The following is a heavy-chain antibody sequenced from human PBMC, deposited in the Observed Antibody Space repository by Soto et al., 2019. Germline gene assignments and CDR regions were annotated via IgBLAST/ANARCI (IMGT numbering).Heavy chain of an antibody. Sequence: QVQLVQSGAELKKPGSSVNVSCAASGGTFKPYTINWVRQAPGQGLEWIGQIIPMYDSANYAQRFQGRVTISADKSTNIAYMALSGLRSEDTALYYCATWRTYSGSYCFDYWGQGTLVSVSS. CDR3: ATWRTYSGSYCFDY. V-gene: IGHV1-69*06. J-gene: IGHJ4*02. CDR2: IIPMYDSA. CDR1: GGTFKPYT. D-gene: IGHD1-26*01.